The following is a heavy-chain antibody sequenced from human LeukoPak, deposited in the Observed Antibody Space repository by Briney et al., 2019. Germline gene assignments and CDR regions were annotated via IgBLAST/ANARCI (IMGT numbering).Heavy chain of an antibody. CDR2: IGISSGNT. CDR3: ARDTNYAFDN. CDR1: GFTFSDYS. J-gene: IGHJ4*02. D-gene: IGHD1-7*01. Sequence: GGSLRLYCAASGFTFSDYSMNWVRQAPGKGLEWISYIGISSGNTKYADSVKGRFTISGDKAKNSLYLQMNSLRVEDTAVYFCARDTNYAFDNWGQGTLVTVSS. V-gene: IGHV3-48*01.